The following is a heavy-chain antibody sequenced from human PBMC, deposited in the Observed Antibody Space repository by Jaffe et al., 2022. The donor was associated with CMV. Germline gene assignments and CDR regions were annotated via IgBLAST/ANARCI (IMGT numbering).Heavy chain of an antibody. CDR3: ARVSMRQFDY. Sequence: QVQLQQWGAGLLKPSETLSLTCAVYGGSFSGYYWSWIRQPPGKGLEWIGEINHSGSTNYNPSLKSRVTISVDTSKNQFSLKLSSVTAADTAVYYCARVSMRQFDYWGQGTLVTVSS. J-gene: IGHJ4*02. CDR2: INHSGST. CDR1: GGSFSGYY. D-gene: IGHD6-6*01. V-gene: IGHV4-34*01.